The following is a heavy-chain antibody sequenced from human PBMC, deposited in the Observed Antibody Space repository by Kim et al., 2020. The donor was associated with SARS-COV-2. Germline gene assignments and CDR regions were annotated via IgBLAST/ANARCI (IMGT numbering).Heavy chain of an antibody. D-gene: IGHD2-2*01. CDR2: INPSGGST. Sequence: ASVKVSCKASGYTFTSYYMHWVRQAPGQGLEWMGIINPSGGSTCYAQNFQGRVTMTRDTATSTLYMELSSLRSKDTAVYYCLKQFVVVSPAMLGSHYYYY. V-gene: IGHV1-46*01. J-gene: IGHJ6*01. CDR1: GYTFTSYY. CDR3: LKQFVVVSPAMLGSHYYYY.